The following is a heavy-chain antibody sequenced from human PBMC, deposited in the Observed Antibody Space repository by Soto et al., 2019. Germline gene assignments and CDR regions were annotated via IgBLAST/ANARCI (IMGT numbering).Heavy chain of an antibody. CDR3: PRQRYSSGWYGY. CDR2: IYYSGST. J-gene: IGHJ4*02. CDR1: GGSISSYY. Sequence: QVQLQESGPGLVKPSETLSLTCTVSGGSISSYYWSWIRQPPGKGLEWIGYIYYSGSTNYNPSLKSRVTISVDTSKNQFSLKLCSVTAADTAVYYCPRQRYSSGWYGYWGQGTLVTVSS. D-gene: IGHD6-19*01. V-gene: IGHV4-59*08.